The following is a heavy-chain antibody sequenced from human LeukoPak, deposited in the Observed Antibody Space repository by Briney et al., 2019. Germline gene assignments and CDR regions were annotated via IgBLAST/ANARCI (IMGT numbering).Heavy chain of an antibody. D-gene: IGHD1-1*01. CDR1: GFTFSSYA. CDR3: ARRPGLERYYFDY. V-gene: IGHV3-23*01. Sequence: GGSLRLSCAASGFTFSSYAMSWVRQAPGKGLQWVSTISGSSGSTYYADSVKGRFTISRDNSKNTLYLQMNSLRAEDTAVYYCARRPGLERYYFDYWGQGTLVTVSS. CDR2: ISGSSGST. J-gene: IGHJ4*02.